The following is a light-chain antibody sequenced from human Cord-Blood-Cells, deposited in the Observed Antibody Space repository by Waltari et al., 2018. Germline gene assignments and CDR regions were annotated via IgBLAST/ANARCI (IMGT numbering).Light chain of an antibody. CDR1: QSLLHSNGYNY. CDR2: LGS. CDR3: MQALQTPRLT. Sequence: DIVMTQSPLSLPVTPGETASLSCRSSQSLLHSNGYNYLDWYLQKPGQSPQLLIYLGSNRASGVPDRFSGSGSGTDFTLKISRVEAEDVGVYYCMQALQTPRLTFGGGTKVEIK. J-gene: IGKJ4*01. V-gene: IGKV2-28*01.